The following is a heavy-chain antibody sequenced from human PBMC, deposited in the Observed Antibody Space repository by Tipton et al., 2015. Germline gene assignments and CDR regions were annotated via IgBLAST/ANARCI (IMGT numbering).Heavy chain of an antibody. CDR3: ARHGASQQLVHFFDY. D-gene: IGHD6-13*01. V-gene: IGHV4-34*01. CDR1: GGSFSGYH. CDR2: INHSGST. J-gene: IGHJ4*02. Sequence: LSLTCAVYGGSFSGYHWSWIRQPPGKGLEWIGEINHSGSTNYNPSLKSRVTISVDMSKNQFSLKLTSVTAADTAVYYCARHGASQQLVHFFDYWAQGTLVTVSS.